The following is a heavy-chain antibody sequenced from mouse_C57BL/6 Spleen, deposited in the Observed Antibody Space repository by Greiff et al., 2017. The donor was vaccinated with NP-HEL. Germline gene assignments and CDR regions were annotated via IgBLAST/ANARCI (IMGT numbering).Heavy chain of an antibody. CDR2: ISSGSSTI. CDR3: ARFSNPYWYFDV. V-gene: IGHV5-17*01. Sequence: EVKLVESGGGLVKPGGSLKLSCAASGFTFSDYGMHWVRQAPEKGLEWVAYISSGSSTIYYADTVKGRFTISRDNAKNTLFLQMTSLRSEDTAMYYCARFSNPYWYFDVWGTGTTVTVSS. D-gene: IGHD2-5*01. CDR1: GFTFSDYG. J-gene: IGHJ1*03.